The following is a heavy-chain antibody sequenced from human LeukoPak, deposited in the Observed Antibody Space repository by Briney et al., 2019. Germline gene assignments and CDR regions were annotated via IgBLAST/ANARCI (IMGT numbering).Heavy chain of an antibody. J-gene: IGHJ4*02. CDR2: IYYSGST. CDR3: ARLYGGVDY. V-gene: IGHV4-59*01. D-gene: IGHD4-23*01. CDR1: GGSISSYY. Sequence: SETLSLTCTVSGGSISSYYWSWIRQPPGKGLEWIGYIYYSGSTNYNPSLKSRVTISVDTSKNQFSLKLSSVTAADTAVYYCARLYGGVDYWGQGTLATVSS.